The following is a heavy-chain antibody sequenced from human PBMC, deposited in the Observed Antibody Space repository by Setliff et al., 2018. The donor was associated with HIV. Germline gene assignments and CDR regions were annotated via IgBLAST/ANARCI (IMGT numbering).Heavy chain of an antibody. CDR2: IYYSGST. Sequence: SSETLSLTCTVSGGSISSGGYYWSWIRQHPGKGLEWIGYIYYSGSTYYNPSLKSRVTISVDSSKNQFSLNLSSVTAADAAVYYCATRGYDHDALDVWGRGTLVTVSS. CDR1: GGSISSGGYY. D-gene: IGHD2-15*01. V-gene: IGHV4-61*08. CDR3: ATRGYDHDALDV. J-gene: IGHJ3*01.